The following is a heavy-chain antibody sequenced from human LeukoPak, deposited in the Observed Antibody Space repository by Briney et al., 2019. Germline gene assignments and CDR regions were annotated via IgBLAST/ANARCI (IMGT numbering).Heavy chain of an antibody. CDR1: GFTFSSYG. D-gene: IGHD3-22*01. CDR3: AKLTWYYYDSSGYYLGLDAFDI. CDR2: IRYDGSNK. Sequence: GGSLRLSCAASGFTFSSYGMHWVRQAPGKGLEWVAFIRYDGSNKYYADSVKGRFTISRDNSKNTLYLQMNSLRAEDTAVYYCAKLTWYYYDSSGYYLGLDAFDIWGQGTMVTVSS. V-gene: IGHV3-30*02. J-gene: IGHJ3*02.